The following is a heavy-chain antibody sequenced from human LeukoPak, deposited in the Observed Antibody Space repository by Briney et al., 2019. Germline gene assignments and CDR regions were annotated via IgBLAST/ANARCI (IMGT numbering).Heavy chain of an antibody. Sequence: SETLSLTCAVSGGSISSGGYSWSWIRQPPGKGLEWIGYIYYSGSTYYNPSFKSRVTISVDTSKNQFSLKLSSVTAADTAVYYCARGKNTYYYYMDVWGKGTTVTVSS. V-gene: IGHV4-30-4*07. CDR2: IYYSGST. CDR1: GGSISSGGYS. CDR3: ARGKNTYYYYMDV. J-gene: IGHJ6*03.